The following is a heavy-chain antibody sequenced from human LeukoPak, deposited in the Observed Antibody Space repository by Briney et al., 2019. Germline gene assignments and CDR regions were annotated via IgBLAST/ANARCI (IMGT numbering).Heavy chain of an antibody. D-gene: IGHD2-8*01. CDR1: GGSISGGSYY. J-gene: IGHJ6*03. CDR3: ARGPIGRNYYYMDV. Sequence: TSETLSLTCTVSGGSISGGSYYWSWIRQPAGKGLEWIGRIYSSGSTSYSPSLKSRVTISVDTSKNQFSLRLSSVTAADTAVYYCARGPIGRNYYYMDVWGKGTTVTVSS. CDR2: IYSSGST. V-gene: IGHV4-61*02.